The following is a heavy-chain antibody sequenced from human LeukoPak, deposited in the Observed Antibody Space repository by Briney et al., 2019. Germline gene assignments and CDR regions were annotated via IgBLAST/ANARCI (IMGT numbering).Heavy chain of an antibody. CDR1: GFTSSDYY. CDR2: ISSSGNNI. Sequence: PGGSLRLSCEASGFTSSDYYISWDRQAPGKGLEWVSYISSSGNNIYYGDSVKGRFIISRDNAKNSLYMQMNSLRAEDTAVYYCARDWAGGPHDYWGQGTLVTVSS. CDR3: ARDWAGGPHDY. J-gene: IGHJ4*02. D-gene: IGHD3-10*01. V-gene: IGHV3-11*04.